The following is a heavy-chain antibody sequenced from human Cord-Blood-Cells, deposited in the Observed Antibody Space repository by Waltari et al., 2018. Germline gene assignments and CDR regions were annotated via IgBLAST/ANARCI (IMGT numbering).Heavy chain of an antibody. V-gene: IGHV4-34*01. D-gene: IGHD3-10*01. CDR1: VGSFRGSS. Sequence: QLRFRQWGAGRLNPWETLSPPSAVYVGSFRGSSGSWIRQPPGRGLEWIGEINHSGSTNYNPSLKSRVTISVDTSKNQFSLKLSSVTAADTAVYYCRGHYGSGLDYWGQGTLVTVSS. CDR2: INHSGST. CDR3: RGHYGSGLDY. J-gene: IGHJ4*02.